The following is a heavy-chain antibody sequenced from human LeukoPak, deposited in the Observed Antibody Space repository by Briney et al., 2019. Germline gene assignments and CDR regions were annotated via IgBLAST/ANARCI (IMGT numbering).Heavy chain of an antibody. D-gene: IGHD6-19*01. CDR2: INHSGST. J-gene: IGHJ5*02. CDR3: ASGKRPVGSRVNWFDP. V-gene: IGHV4-34*01. CDR1: GGSFSGYY. Sequence: SETLSLTCAVYGGSFSGYYWSWIRQPPGKGLEWIGEINHSGSTNYNPSLKSRVTISVDTSKNQFSLKLSSVTAADTAVYYCASGKRPVGSRVNWFDPWGQGTLVTVSS.